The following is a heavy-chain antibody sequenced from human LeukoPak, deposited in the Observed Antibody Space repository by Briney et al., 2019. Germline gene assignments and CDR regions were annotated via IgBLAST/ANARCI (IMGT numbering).Heavy chain of an antibody. CDR2: ISGSGGST. Sequence: GGSLRLSCAASGFTFSSYSMNWVRQAPGKGLEWVSAISGSGGSTYYADSVKGRFTISRDNSKNTLYLQMNSLRAEDTAVYYCAKGDLPNRAYYYDSSGYHYWGQGTLVTVSS. J-gene: IGHJ4*02. CDR1: GFTFSSYS. D-gene: IGHD3-22*01. CDR3: AKGDLPNRAYYYDSSGYHY. V-gene: IGHV3-23*01.